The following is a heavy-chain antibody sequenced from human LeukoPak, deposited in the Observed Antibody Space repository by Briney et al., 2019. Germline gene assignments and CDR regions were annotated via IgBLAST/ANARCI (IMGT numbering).Heavy chain of an antibody. J-gene: IGHJ4*02. CDR3: ATNSGYADY. V-gene: IGHV3-23*01. CDR2: ISGTARST. CDR1: GFTFSNYA. D-gene: IGHD5-12*01. Sequence: GGSPRLSCAASGFTFSNYAMSWVRQAPGKGLEWVSSISGTARSTYYADSVKGRFTISRDNSKNTLYLQMNSLRAEDTAVYYCATNSGYADYWGQGTLVTVSS.